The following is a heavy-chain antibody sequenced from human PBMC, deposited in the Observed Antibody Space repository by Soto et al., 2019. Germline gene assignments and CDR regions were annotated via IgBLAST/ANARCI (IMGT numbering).Heavy chain of an antibody. V-gene: IGHV5-51*01. CDR2: IYPGDSDT. CDR3: ARRGTRDSSGYYYAFDI. J-gene: IGHJ3*02. D-gene: IGHD3-22*01. Sequence: PGESLKISCNGSGYSFTSYWIGWVRQMPGKGLEWMGIIYPGDSDTRYSPSFQGQVTISADKSISTAYLQWSSLKASDTAMYYCARRGTRDSSGYYYAFDIWGQGTMVTVSS. CDR1: GYSFTSYW.